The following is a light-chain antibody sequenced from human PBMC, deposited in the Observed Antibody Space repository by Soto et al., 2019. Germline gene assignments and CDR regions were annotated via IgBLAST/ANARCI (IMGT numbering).Light chain of an antibody. Sequence: DIQLTQSPSSLAASVGDRVTITCRASQSISSNLNCYQQKPGKAPKLLIFAASSFHSGVPSRFSGSGSGTDFTLTISSLQPEDFATYYCQQTFSPLSTFGQGTRLEMK. CDR2: AAS. V-gene: IGKV1-39*01. J-gene: IGKJ2*01. CDR1: QSISSN. CDR3: QQTFSPLST.